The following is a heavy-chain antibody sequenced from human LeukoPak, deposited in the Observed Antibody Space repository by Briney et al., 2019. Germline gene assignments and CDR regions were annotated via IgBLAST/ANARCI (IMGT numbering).Heavy chain of an antibody. CDR3: ARGGYDILTTYFDY. Sequence: GSLRLSCAASGFTVSSNYMSWVRQAPGKGLEWVSVICSGGSTYYADSVKGRFTISRDNSKNTLYLQMNSLRAEDTAVYYCARGGYDILTTYFDYWGQGTLVTVSS. CDR1: GFTVSSNY. CDR2: ICSGGST. V-gene: IGHV3-53*01. D-gene: IGHD3-9*01. J-gene: IGHJ4*02.